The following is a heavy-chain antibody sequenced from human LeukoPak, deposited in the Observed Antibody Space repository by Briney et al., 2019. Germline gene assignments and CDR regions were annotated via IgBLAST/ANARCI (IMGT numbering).Heavy chain of an antibody. J-gene: IGHJ5*02. CDR2: IHYTGTT. D-gene: IGHD3-22*01. CDR1: GDAVYY. Sequence: SETLSLTCTVSGDAVYYWNWIRQPAGKGLEWIGYIHYTGTTNYNPSLKSRVAISVDTSKTQFSLRLTSVTAADTAVYYCVRLGIVGLDQNWFDPWGQGTLVTVSS. CDR3: VRLGIVGLDQNWFDP. V-gene: IGHV4-59*02.